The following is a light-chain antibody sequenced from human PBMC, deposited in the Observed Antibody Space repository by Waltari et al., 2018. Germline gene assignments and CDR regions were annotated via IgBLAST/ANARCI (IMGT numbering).Light chain of an antibody. CDR1: QSVSMY. CDR2: DAS. Sequence: EIVLTQSPATLSLSPGERATLSCRASQSVSMYLAWYQHEPGQAPRLLICDASTRAPGTPARCSGRGSGTDYTLTISSLEPEDYAVYDGQQSETGPTTSGQGTRLE. CDR3: QQSETGPTT. J-gene: IGKJ5*01. V-gene: IGKV3-11*01.